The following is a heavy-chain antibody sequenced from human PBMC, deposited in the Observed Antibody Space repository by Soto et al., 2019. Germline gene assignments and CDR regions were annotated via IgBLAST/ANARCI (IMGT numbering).Heavy chain of an antibody. D-gene: IGHD6-6*01. CDR2: IYWDDDK. J-gene: IGHJ5*02. CDR3: GLNTVVKRSSSIP. CDR1: GFSLSTSGVG. V-gene: IGHV2-5*02. Sequence: QITLKESGPTLVKPTQTLTLTCTFSGFSLSTSGVGVGWIRQPPGKALEWLALIYWDDDKRYSPSLKSRLTVTKNTTKNHAVLTITNRDHVDTATNYCGLNTVVKRSSSIPWGQGTLVTVCS.